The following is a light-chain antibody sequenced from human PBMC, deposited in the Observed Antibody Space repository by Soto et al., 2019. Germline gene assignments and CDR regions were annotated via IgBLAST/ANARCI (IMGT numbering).Light chain of an antibody. V-gene: IGLV4-69*01. CDR3: QTWGTGTVV. CDR1: SGHSSYA. J-gene: IGLJ2*01. Sequence: QPVLTQSPSASASLGASVKLTCTLSSGHSSYAIAWHHQQPEKGPRYLMKLNSDGSHSQGDGIPDRFSGSSSGAERYLTISSLQSEDEADYYCQTWGTGTVVFGGGTKLTVL. CDR2: LNSDGSH.